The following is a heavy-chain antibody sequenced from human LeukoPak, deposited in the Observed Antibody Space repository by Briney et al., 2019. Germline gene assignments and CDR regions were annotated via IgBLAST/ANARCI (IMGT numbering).Heavy chain of an antibody. V-gene: IGHV3-49*03. Sequence: QAGGSLRLSCTASGFTFGDYAMSWFRQAPGKGLEWVGFIRSKAYGGTTEYAASVNGRFTISRDDSKSIAYLQMNSLKTEDTAVYYCTRAILWFGELPYFDYWGQGTLVTVSS. CDR1: GFTFGDYA. J-gene: IGHJ4*02. CDR3: TRAILWFGELPYFDY. CDR2: IRSKAYGGTT. D-gene: IGHD3-10*01.